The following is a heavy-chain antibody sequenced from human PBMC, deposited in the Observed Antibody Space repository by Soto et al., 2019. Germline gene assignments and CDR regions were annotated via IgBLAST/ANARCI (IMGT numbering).Heavy chain of an antibody. CDR1: GGCISKFY. CDR3: VRDGSKSLRDWFDP. CDR2: VYATGTT. V-gene: IGHV4-4*07. J-gene: IGHJ5*02. Sequence: EILSITCNVSGGCISKFYWAWIRKTAGNGLEWMGRVYATGTTDYNPSLRSRVAMSVDISKKTFSLRLRSVTGADSGVYYCVRDGSKSLRDWFDPWGQGILVTVSS.